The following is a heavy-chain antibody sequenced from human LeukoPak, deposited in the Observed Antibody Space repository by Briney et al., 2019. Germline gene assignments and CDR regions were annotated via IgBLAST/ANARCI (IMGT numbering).Heavy chain of an antibody. Sequence: PXGSLRLSCAASGFTFSSYAMSWVRQAPGKGREWVSAISVSGPITYYSHSLNGRFTISRDNSNNTLYLQMNSLRAEDTAVYYCARQGTGDYVIDYWGQGTLVTVSS. V-gene: IGHV3-23*01. CDR3: ARQGTGDYVIDY. CDR2: ISVSGPIT. J-gene: IGHJ4*02. CDR1: GFTFSSYA. D-gene: IGHD3-16*01.